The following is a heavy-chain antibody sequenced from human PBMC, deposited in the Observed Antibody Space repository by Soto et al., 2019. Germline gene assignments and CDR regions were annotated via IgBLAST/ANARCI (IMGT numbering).Heavy chain of an antibody. D-gene: IGHD5-12*01. Sequence: SETLPLTCSVSGGSISSSSLRSWVRQPPGKGLEWTGQIYHSGSTNYNPSHKSRVTISVDKSKKQFPLKLSPVTAADTAVYYCARDGDGYNDYWGQGTLVTVYS. CDR3: ARDGDGYNDY. CDR2: IYHSGST. J-gene: IGHJ4*02. CDR1: GGSISSSSL. V-gene: IGHV4-4*02.